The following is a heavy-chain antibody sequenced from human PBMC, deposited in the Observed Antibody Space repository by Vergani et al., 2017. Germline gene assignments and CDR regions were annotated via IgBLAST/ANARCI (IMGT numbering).Heavy chain of an antibody. Sequence: EVQLLQSEGAVVQPGGSLRLSCVASGFTFSSHAMSWVRQGHGQGLGWVSSIKNTGDSTKYADSVKGRFTIARENSKNHLYLQMNSLRVEDPAVYYCGIGSDNYNWGQGTLVTVSS. V-gene: IGHV3-23*01. J-gene: IGHJ4*02. CDR3: GIGSDNYN. D-gene: IGHD4/OR15-4a*01. CDR1: GFTFSSHA. CDR2: IKNTGDST.